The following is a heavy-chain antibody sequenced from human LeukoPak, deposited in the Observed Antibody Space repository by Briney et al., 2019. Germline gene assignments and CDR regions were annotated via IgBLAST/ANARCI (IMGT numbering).Heavy chain of an antibody. CDR2: ISGSGGST. CDR1: GFTFSSYA. CDR3: AKDPRHQLLWFGGLYPYYFDY. D-gene: IGHD3-10*01. Sequence: GGSLRLSCAASGFTFSSYAMNWVRQAPGKGLEWVSVISGSGGSTYYADSVKGRFTISRDNSKNTLYLQMSSLRAEDTAVYYCAKDPRHQLLWFGGLYPYYFDYWGQGTLVTVSS. J-gene: IGHJ4*02. V-gene: IGHV3-23*01.